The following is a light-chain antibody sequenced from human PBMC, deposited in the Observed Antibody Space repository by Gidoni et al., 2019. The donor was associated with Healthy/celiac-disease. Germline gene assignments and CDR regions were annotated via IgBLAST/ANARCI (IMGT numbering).Light chain of an antibody. Sequence: DIVMTPSPDSLAVSLGERATINCKSSQSVLYSSNNKNYLAWYQQKPGQPPKLLIYWAATRESGVPDRFSGSGSGTDFTLTISSRQAEDVAVYYCQQYYSTPGWTFGQGTKVEIK. V-gene: IGKV4-1*01. CDR3: QQYYSTPGWT. J-gene: IGKJ1*01. CDR1: QSVLYSSNNKNY. CDR2: WAA.